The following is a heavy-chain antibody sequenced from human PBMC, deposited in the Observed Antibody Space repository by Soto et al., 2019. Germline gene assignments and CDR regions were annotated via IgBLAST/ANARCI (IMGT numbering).Heavy chain of an antibody. CDR2: ISGSGDGT. D-gene: IGHD5-18*01. V-gene: IGHV3-23*01. Sequence: VGSRRLSCAASGLTFSSFASSWARQAPGKGLEWVSAISGSGDGTDYADSVKGRFTISRDNSKNTLYLQMNSLRAEDTAVYYCAGPGYSSQDYWGQGALVTVSS. CDR1: GLTFSSFA. CDR3: AGPGYSSQDY. J-gene: IGHJ4*02.